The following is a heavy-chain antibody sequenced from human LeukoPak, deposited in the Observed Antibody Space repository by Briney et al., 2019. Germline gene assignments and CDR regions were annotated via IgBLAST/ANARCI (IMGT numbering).Heavy chain of an antibody. CDR2: IKSDGSTT. J-gene: IGHJ4*02. CDR3: ARELYGDYGADY. V-gene: IGHV3-74*01. D-gene: IGHD4-17*01. CDR1: GFTLSDHW. Sequence: GGSLRLSCAASGFTLSDHWMHWVRQAPGKGLVWVSRIKSDGSTTDYADSVEGRFTISRDNAKNTLYLQLNSLRAEDTAVYYCARELYGDYGADYWGQGTLVTVSS.